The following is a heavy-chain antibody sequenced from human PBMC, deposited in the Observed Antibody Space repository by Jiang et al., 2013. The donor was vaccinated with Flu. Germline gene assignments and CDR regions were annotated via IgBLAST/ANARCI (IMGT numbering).Heavy chain of an antibody. V-gene: IGHV1-3*01. CDR3: ARSHISTSYFDY. Sequence: SGAEVKKPGASVKVSCKASGYTFTSHGIHWVRQAPGQRLEWMGWINGGTGNTKYSQKYQGRVTITRDTSASTVYMELSSLTSEDTAIYYCARSHISTSYFDYWGQG. D-gene: IGHD6-13*01. CDR1: GYTFTSHG. CDR2: INGGTGNT. J-gene: IGHJ4*02.